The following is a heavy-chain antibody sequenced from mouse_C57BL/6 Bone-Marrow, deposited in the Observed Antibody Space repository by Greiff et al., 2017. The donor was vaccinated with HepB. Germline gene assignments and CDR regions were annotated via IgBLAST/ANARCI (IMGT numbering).Heavy chain of an antibody. J-gene: IGHJ3*01. CDR2: INPGSGGT. V-gene: IGHV1-54*01. CDR1: GYAFTNYL. CDR3: ARYHGPWFAY. Sequence: QVQLKESGAELVRPGTSVKVSCKASGYAFTNYLIEWVKQRPGQGLEWIGVINPGSGGTNYNEKFKGKATLTADKSSSTAYMQLSSLTSEDSAVYVCARYHGPWFAYWGQGTLVTVSA.